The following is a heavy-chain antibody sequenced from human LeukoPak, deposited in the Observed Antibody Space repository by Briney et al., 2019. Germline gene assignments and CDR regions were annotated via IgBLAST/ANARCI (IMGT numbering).Heavy chain of an antibody. V-gene: IGHV4-31*03. CDR1: GVSISSGGYY. J-gene: IGHJ4*02. Sequence: PSETLSLTCTVSGVSISSGGYYWSWIRQHPGKGLEWIGYIYYSGSTYYNPSLKSRVTISVDTSKNQFSLKLSSVTAADTAVYYCARGPPPDFDYWGRGTLVTVSS. CDR2: IYYSGST. CDR3: ARGPPPDFDY.